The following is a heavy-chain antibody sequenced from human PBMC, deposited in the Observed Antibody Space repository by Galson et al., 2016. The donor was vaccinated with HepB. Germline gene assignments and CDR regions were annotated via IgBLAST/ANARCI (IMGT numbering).Heavy chain of an antibody. Sequence: PALVKPTQTLTLTCTFSEFSRTNGVGVGWIRQPPGKALEWLALISWDDQKRYRTSLESRLTITQDTSKKQVVLRMTNMDPVDTATYYCVHRVPPGLIDYWGQGILVTVSS. D-gene: IGHD2-2*01. CDR2: ISWDDQK. CDR1: EFSRTNGVG. J-gene: IGHJ4*02. V-gene: IGHV2-5*02. CDR3: VHRVPPGLIDY.